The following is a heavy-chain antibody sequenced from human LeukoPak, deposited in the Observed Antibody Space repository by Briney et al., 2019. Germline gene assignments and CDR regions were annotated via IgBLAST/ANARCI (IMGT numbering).Heavy chain of an antibody. CDR3: AKVLRSIVATTYFDY. J-gene: IGHJ4*02. D-gene: IGHD5-12*01. Sequence: GGSLRLSCAASGFTFSSYAMSWVRQAPGKGLEWVSAISGSGGSTYYADSVKGRFTISRDNSKNTLYLQMNSLRAEDTAVYYCAKVLRSIVATTYFDYWGQGTLVTVSS. V-gene: IGHV3-23*01. CDR1: GFTFSSYA. CDR2: ISGSGGST.